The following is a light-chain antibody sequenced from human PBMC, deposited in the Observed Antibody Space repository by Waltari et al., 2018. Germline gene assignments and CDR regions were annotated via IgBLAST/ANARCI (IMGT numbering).Light chain of an antibody. V-gene: IGLV2-11*01. CDR3: CSYAGSYSWV. J-gene: IGLJ3*02. CDR1: SSDVGGYNY. Sequence: QSALTQPRSVSGSPGQSVTISCSGTSSDVGGYNYVSWYQQPPGKAPKLMIYDVSRWPSGVPDRFSGSKSGNTASLTISGLQAEDEADYYCCSYAGSYSWVFGGGTKLTVL. CDR2: DVS.